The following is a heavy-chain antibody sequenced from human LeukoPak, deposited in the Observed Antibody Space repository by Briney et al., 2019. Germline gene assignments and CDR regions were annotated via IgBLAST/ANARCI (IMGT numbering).Heavy chain of an antibody. J-gene: IGHJ4*02. D-gene: IGHD6-13*01. CDR2: INPNSGGT. CDR3: ARVGGIAAAGTNEGRNY. CDR1: GYTFTGYY. Sequence: ASVKVSCKASGYTFTGYYMHWVRQAHAQGLEWMGRINPNSGGTNYAQTFQDRLTMTRDTSISTAYMELSRLRSDDTAVYYCARVGGIAAAGTNEGRNYWGQGTLVTVSS. V-gene: IGHV1-2*06.